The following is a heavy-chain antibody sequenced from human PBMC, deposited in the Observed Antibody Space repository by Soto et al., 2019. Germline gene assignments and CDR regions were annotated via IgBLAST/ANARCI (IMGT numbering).Heavy chain of an antibody. CDR2: IYYSGST. CDR1: GDSISSSSYY. J-gene: IGHJ5*02. V-gene: IGHV4-39*01. Sequence: QLQLQESGPGLVKPSETLSLTCSVSGDSISSSSYYWGWIRQPPGKGLEWIGTIYYSGSTYYNPSLKSRVTVSVYPSKNQFSLKLRSVTAADTAVYYCARGGIVLLENWFDPWGQGTLVTVSS. D-gene: IGHD2-15*01. CDR3: ARGGIVLLENWFDP.